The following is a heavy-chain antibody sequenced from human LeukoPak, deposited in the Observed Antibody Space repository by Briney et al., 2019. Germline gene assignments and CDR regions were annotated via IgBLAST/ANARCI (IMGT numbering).Heavy chain of an antibody. J-gene: IGHJ4*02. V-gene: IGHV3-20*04. CDR3: ARGGYDSSGAFDY. CDR2: INWNGGST. CDR1: GFTFDDYG. Sequence: LGGYLRLSCAASGFTFDDYGMSWVRQAPGKGLEWVSGINWNGGSTGYADSVKGRFTISRDNAKNSLYLQMNSLRAEDTALYYCARGGYDSSGAFDYWGQGTLVTVSS. D-gene: IGHD3-22*01.